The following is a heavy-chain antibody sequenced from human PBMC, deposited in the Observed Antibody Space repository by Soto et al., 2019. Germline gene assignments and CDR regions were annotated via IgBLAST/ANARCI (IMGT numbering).Heavy chain of an antibody. V-gene: IGHV4-39*01. CDR2: IYYSGST. J-gene: IGHJ6*03. CDR3: ASLDYTRTKYLFHYYYYMDV. CDR1: GGSISSSSYY. Sequence: QLQLQESGPGLVKPSETLSLTCTVSGGSISSSSYYWGWIRQPPGKGLEWIGSIYYSGSTYYNPSLKSRVTISVDTSKNQFSLKLSSVTAADTAVYYCASLDYTRTKYLFHYYYYMDVWGKGTTVTVSS. D-gene: IGHD4-4*01.